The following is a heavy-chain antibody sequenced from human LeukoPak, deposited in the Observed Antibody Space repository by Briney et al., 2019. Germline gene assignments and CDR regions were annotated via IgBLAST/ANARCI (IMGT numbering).Heavy chain of an antibody. V-gene: IGHV3-9*01. Sequence: GGSLRLSCAASGFTFYDYAMHWVRHAPGKGLEWVSGISWNSGSIGYADSVKGRFTISRDNAKNSLYLQMNSLRAEDTALYYCAKGVSPSGCPDYWGQGTLVTVSS. J-gene: IGHJ4*02. CDR3: AKGVSPSGCPDY. D-gene: IGHD6-19*01. CDR2: ISWNSGSI. CDR1: GFTFYDYA.